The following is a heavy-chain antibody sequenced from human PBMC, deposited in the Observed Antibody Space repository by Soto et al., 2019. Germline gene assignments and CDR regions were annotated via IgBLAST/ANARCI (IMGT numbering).Heavy chain of an antibody. Sequence: KRSETLSLTCTVSGGSITTGGSYWSWIRQHPGKGLEWIGNIYHSGNTYYNPSLKSRLTISVDTSKNHFSLMVDSVTAADTAVSYCASARLQVLCGKPYSDSWGQRTLVTVSS. V-gene: IGHV4-31*03. J-gene: IGHJ4*02. CDR1: GGSITTGGSY. CDR2: IYHSGNT. D-gene: IGHD2-2*01. CDR3: ASARLQVLCGKPYSDS.